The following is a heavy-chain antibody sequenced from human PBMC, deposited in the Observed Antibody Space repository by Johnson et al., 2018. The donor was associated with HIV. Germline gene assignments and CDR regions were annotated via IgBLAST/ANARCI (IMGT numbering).Heavy chain of an antibody. J-gene: IGHJ3*02. Sequence: QLVESGGGVVQAGRSLTLSCVGSGFTFTDYAIHWVRQPPGKGLEWVAVISDDGSNKYYADSVKGRFTISRDNSKNTLYLQMNSLRAEDTAVYYCANGGQVVTHWRAFDIWGQGTMVTVSS. CDR2: ISDDGSNK. V-gene: IGHV3-30*04. CDR1: GFTFTDYA. CDR3: ANGGQVVTHWRAFDI. D-gene: IGHD4-23*01.